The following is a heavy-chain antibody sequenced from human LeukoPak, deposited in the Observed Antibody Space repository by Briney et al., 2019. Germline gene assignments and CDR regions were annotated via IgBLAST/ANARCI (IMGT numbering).Heavy chain of an antibody. CDR1: GFTFSSYW. CDR2: IKQDGSEK. V-gene: IGHV3-7*01. Sequence: QSGGSLRLSCAASGFTFSSYWMSWVRQAPGKGLEWVANIKQDGSEKYYVDSVKGRFTISRDNAKNSLYLQMNSLRAEDTAVYYCAREGCSGGSCYAGYYYYGMDVWGQGTTVTVSS. D-gene: IGHD2-15*01. J-gene: IGHJ6*02. CDR3: AREGCSGGSCYAGYYYYGMDV.